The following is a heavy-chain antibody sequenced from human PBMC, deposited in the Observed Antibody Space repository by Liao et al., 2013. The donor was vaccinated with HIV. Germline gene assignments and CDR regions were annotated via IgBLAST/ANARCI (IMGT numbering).Heavy chain of an antibody. CDR1: GGSISSGSYY. CDR2: IYTSGST. J-gene: IGHJ4*02. Sequence: QVQLQESGPGLVKPSQTLSLTCTVSGGSISSGSYYWSWIRQPAGKGLEWIGRIYTSGSTNYNPSLKSRVTISVDTSKNQFSLKLSSVTAADTAVYYCARNGGYYYSFDYWGQGTLVTVSS. CDR3: ARNGGYYYSFDY. V-gene: IGHV4-61*02. D-gene: IGHD3-22*01.